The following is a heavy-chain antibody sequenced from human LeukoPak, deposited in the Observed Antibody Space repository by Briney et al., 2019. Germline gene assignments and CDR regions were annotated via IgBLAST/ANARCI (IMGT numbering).Heavy chain of an antibody. CDR3: ARDLNNWNYRHYYGMDV. CDR2: INPNSGGT. Sequence: ASVKVSCKASGYTFTGYYMHWMRQAPGQGLEWMGWINPNSGGTNYAQKFQGRVTMTRDTSISTAYMELSRLRSDDTAVYYCARDLNNWNYRHYYGMDVWGQGTTVTVSS. J-gene: IGHJ6*02. V-gene: IGHV1-2*02. CDR1: GYTFTGYY. D-gene: IGHD1-7*01.